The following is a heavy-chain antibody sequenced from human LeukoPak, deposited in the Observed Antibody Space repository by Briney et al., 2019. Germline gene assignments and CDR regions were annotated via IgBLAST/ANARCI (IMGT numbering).Heavy chain of an antibody. D-gene: IGHD3-10*01. J-gene: IGHJ3*02. CDR3: VAGRAFDS. CDR1: GITFSNEW. CDR2: IKEDGSEK. Sequence: PGGSLRLSCAASGITFSNEWMSWVRQAPGKRLEWVANIKEDGSEKYYVDAVKGRFTISRDNAKNSFYLLMNSLRVEDAAVYYCVAGRAFDSWGQGTMVTVSS. V-gene: IGHV3-7*01.